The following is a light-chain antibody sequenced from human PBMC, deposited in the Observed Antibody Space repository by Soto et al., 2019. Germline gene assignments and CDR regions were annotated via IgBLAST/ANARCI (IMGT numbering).Light chain of an antibody. CDR1: QDTGTD. CDR2: AAS. Sequence: AIQMTQSPSSLSASVGDRVTITCRASQDTGTDLGWYQQTPGKAPKLLIYAASSLQTGVPSRFSGSGSGTDFTLTISSLQSEDFANCDCLQDHILLTFGGGTKVEIK. CDR3: LQDHILLT. J-gene: IGKJ4*01. V-gene: IGKV1-6*01.